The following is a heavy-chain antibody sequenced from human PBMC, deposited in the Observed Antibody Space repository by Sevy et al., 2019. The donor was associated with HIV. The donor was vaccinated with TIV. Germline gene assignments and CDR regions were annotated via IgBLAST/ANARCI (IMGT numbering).Heavy chain of an antibody. CDR1: GDSFISSSYY. D-gene: IGHD6-13*01. J-gene: IGHJ4*02. CDR2: IYYRGNT. Sequence: SQTLSLTCSVSGDSFISSSYYWGWIRQPPGKGLEWIGIIYYRGNTYYNPSLKSRVTIFVDTSKNHFSLKLTSVTAADTAFYYCARRAYGSSHYFDYWGQGSLVTVSS. CDR3: ARRAYGSSHYFDY. V-gene: IGHV4-39*02.